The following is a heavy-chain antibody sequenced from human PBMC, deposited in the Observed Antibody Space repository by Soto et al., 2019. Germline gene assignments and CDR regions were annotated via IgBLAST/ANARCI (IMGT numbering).Heavy chain of an antibody. Sequence: ASVKVSCTASGYSFTSRYMHWVRQAPGQGLEWMGIFNPRDGSTTYAQKFQGRVTMTEDTSTDTAYMELSSLRSEDTAVYYCATDRMVRGLPDYWGQGTLVTVSS. CDR3: ATDRMVRGLPDY. J-gene: IGHJ4*02. CDR1: GYSFTSRY. V-gene: IGHV1-46*01. D-gene: IGHD3-10*01. CDR2: FNPRDGST.